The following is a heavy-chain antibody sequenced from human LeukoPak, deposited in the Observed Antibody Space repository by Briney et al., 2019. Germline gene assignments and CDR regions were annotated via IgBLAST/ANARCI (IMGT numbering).Heavy chain of an antibody. J-gene: IGHJ6*02. CDR3: ARRTVISPPRLRFLEWVSPDPHYYYYGMDV. Sequence: ASVKVSCKASGYTFTSYYMHWVRQAPGQGLEWMGIINPSGGSTSYAQKFQGRVPMTRDTSTSTVYMELSSLRSEDQAVDYCARRTVISPPRLRFLEWVSPDPHYYYYGMDVWGQGTTVTVSS. V-gene: IGHV1-46*01. D-gene: IGHD3-3*01. CDR2: INPSGGST. CDR1: GYTFTSYY.